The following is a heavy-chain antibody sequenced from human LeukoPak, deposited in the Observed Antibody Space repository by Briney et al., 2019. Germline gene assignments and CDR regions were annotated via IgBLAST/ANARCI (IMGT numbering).Heavy chain of an antibody. CDR2: ISPNSGDT. J-gene: IGHJ6*03. Sequence: GASVKVSCKASGYTFTGHYMHWVRQAPGQGREWMGWISPNSGDTDYAQRFQGRVTMTRDTSISTAYMELSRLRSDDTAVYYCARAAIAVAGDYHYHYMDVWGKGTTVTVSS. CDR3: ARAAIAVAGDYHYHYMDV. V-gene: IGHV1-2*02. CDR1: GYTFTGHY. D-gene: IGHD6-19*01.